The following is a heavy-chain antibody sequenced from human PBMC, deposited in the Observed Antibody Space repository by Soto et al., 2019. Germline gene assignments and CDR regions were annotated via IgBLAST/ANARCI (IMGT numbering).Heavy chain of an antibody. CDR3: ATYYSSSWVNWFDP. J-gene: IGHJ5*02. V-gene: IGHV4-31*03. CDR2: IYYSGST. D-gene: IGHD6-13*01. CDR1: GGSISSGGYY. Sequence: PSETLSLTCTVSGGSISSGGYYWSWIRQHPGKGLEWIGYIYYSGSTYYNPSLKSRVTISVDTSKNQFSLKLSSVTAADTAVYYCATYYSSSWVNWFDPWGQGTLVTVSS.